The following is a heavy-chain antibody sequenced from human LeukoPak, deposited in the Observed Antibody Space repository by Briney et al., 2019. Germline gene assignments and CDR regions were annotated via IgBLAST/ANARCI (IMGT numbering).Heavy chain of an antibody. V-gene: IGHV4-59*01. CDR3: AKEMSVTVTTYFDY. J-gene: IGHJ4*02. CDR2: IYYSGST. CDR1: GGSISSYY. D-gene: IGHD4-17*01. Sequence: SETLSLTCTVSGGSISSYYWSWIRQPPGKGLEWIGYIYYSGSTNYNPSLKSRVTISVDTSKNQFSLKLSSVTAADTAVYYCAKEMSVTVTTYFDYWGQGTLVTVSS.